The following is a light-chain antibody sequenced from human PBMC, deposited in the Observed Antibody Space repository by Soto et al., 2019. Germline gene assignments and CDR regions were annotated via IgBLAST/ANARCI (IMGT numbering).Light chain of an antibody. Sequence: DIQLTQSPSFLSASLGDRVTITCLASQGINRFLAWYQQKPGKAPKLLIYAASTLQSGVPSRFSGSGSGTEFTLTISSLQPEDFATYYCQQLKSNLITFGQGTRLEIK. J-gene: IGKJ5*01. V-gene: IGKV1-9*01. CDR1: QGINRF. CDR2: AAS. CDR3: QQLKSNLIT.